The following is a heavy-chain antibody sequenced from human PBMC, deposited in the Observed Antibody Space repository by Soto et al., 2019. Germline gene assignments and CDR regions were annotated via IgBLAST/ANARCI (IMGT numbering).Heavy chain of an antibody. Sequence: EVQLVESGGGWVQPGGSLRLSCAASGFTFSSYWMSWVRQAPGKGLEWVAHTRQDGGQEYYVDSVKGRFTISRDNAKNSLYLQMNSLRVEDTAVYYCARYPNPTVAGLPFDLWGQGTLVTVSS. J-gene: IGHJ4*02. CDR1: GFTFSSYW. CDR2: TRQDGGQE. D-gene: IGHD6-19*01. V-gene: IGHV3-7*03. CDR3: ARYPNPTVAGLPFDL.